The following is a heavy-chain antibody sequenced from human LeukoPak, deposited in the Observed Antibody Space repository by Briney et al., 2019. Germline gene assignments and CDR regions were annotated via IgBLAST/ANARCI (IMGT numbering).Heavy chain of an antibody. CDR2: IYYSGST. Sequence: SETLSLTCTVSGGSISSYYWSWIRQPPGKGLEWIGYIYYSGSTNYNPSLKSRVTISVDTSKNQFSLKLSSVTAADTAVYYCVRLSPQYYYDSSGTRGNSGGDYWGQGTLVTVSS. D-gene: IGHD3-22*01. CDR3: VRLSPQYYYDSSGTRGNSGGDY. V-gene: IGHV4-59*08. J-gene: IGHJ4*02. CDR1: GGSISSYY.